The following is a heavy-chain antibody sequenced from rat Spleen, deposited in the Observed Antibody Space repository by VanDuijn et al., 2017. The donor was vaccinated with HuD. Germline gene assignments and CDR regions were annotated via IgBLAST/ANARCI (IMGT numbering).Heavy chain of an antibody. J-gene: IGHJ2*01. CDR3: ASHYDGTYPFAY. Sequence: EVQLVESGGGLVQPGRSMKLSCAVSGFTSTSFPVAWVRQAPTKGLEWVASITNSGGSTYYPDSVKGRFTISRDNAQNTLYLQMNSLRSEDTATYYCASHYDGTYPFAYWGQGVMVTVSS. CDR2: ITNSGGST. CDR1: GFTSTSFP. D-gene: IGHD1-12*02. V-gene: IGHV5-46*01.